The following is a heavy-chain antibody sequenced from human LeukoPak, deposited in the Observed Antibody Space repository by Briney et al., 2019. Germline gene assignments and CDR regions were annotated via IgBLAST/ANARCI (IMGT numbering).Heavy chain of an antibody. CDR2: ISGGGDST. D-gene: IGHD6-13*01. V-gene: IGHV3-23*01. Sequence: GGPLILCCASSGFTISSYAMSWVRQAAGKGLGWVSAISGGGDSTYFADSVKGRFTISRDNSKNTLYLQMNSLGAEDTAVYYCAKGSSSWYPFDYWGQGTLVTVSS. CDR1: GFTISSYA. J-gene: IGHJ4*02. CDR3: AKGSSSWYPFDY.